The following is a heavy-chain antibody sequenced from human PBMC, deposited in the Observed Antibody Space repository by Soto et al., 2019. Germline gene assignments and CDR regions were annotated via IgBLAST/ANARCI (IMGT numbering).Heavy chain of an antibody. Sequence: QVQLVQSGAEVKKPGASVKVSCKASGYTFTSYDINWVRQTTGQGLEWMGWMNPNSGNTGYAQKFKXRVTMTRNTSISTAYMELSSLRSEDTAVYYCSREKSYSMDVWGQGTTVPVSS. CDR3: SREKSYSMDV. J-gene: IGHJ6*02. CDR2: MNPNSGNT. CDR1: GYTFTSYD. V-gene: IGHV1-8*01.